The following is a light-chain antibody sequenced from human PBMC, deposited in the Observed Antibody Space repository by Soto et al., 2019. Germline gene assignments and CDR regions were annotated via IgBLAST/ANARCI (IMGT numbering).Light chain of an antibody. CDR2: DVS. Sequence: EIVMTQSPDTLSVSPGERATLTCRAGQGVTTNFAWYQQKSGQSPRLLIYDVSIRATGVPARFSATGSETDFTLTISGLQSVYSAVYFCQQYNNWPCSFGQGTRLEIK. CDR3: QQYNNWPCS. V-gene: IGKV3-15*01. J-gene: IGKJ5*01. CDR1: QGVTTN.